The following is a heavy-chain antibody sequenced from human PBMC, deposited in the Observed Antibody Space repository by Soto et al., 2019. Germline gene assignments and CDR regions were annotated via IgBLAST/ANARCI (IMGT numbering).Heavy chain of an antibody. J-gene: IGHJ4*02. CDR3: TRSPISPYGGLIGPFDY. Sequence: QVQLAQSGAEERKPGASVKVSCEATGYTFTAYAMHWVRQAPGQRLEWMGWINPANGNTKYSQKFQGRLTITSDTSANTVYMELNSLTPEDTAMYYCTRSPISPYGGLIGPFDYWGQGNQVTVSS. V-gene: IGHV1-3*05. D-gene: IGHD3-16*02. CDR1: GYTFTAYA. CDR2: INPANGNT.